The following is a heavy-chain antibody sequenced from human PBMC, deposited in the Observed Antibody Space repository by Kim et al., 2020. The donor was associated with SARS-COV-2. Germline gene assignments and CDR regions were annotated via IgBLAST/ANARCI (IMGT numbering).Heavy chain of an antibody. CDR3: ARRRGFGELRHNFDY. Sequence: QKFKGRGTMTRTTSISTAYMELSSLRSEDTAVYYCARRRGFGELRHNFDYWGQGTLVTVSS. V-gene: IGHV1-8*01. J-gene: IGHJ4*02. D-gene: IGHD3-10*01.